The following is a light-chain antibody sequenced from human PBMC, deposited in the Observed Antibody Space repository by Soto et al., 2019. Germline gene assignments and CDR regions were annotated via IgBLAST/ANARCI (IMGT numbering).Light chain of an antibody. CDR3: QQSYSPPPIH. CDR1: QSIGRF. Sequence: DIQITHSPSSLSASVGDRVTITCRASQSIGRFLNWYQQKPGKAPALLIYAASSLQSGVPSRFSGSGSGTDFTLTISSLQPEAFATYYCQQSYSPPPIHFGQGTRLEIK. CDR2: AAS. V-gene: IGKV1-39*01. J-gene: IGKJ5*01.